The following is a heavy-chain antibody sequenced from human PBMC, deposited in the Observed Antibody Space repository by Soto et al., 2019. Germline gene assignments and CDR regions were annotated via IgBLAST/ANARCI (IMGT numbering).Heavy chain of an antibody. D-gene: IGHD3-10*01. Sequence: SETLSLTCAGSGYSISSGYYWGWIRQPPGKGLEWIGSIYHSRSTYYNPSLKSRVTISVDTSKNQFSLKLSSVTTADTAVYYCARDHITMVRGVTGHYYYGMDVWGQGTTVTVSS. CDR2: IYHSRST. CDR3: ARDHITMVRGVTGHYYYGMDV. CDR1: GYSISSGYY. V-gene: IGHV4-38-2*02. J-gene: IGHJ6*02.